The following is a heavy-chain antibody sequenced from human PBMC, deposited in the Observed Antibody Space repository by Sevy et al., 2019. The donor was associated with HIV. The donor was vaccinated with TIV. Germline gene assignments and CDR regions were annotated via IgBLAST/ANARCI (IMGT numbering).Heavy chain of an antibody. CDR1: GFTFSSYS. Sequence: GGSLRLSCAAPGFTFSSYSMNWVRQAPGKGLEWVSSISSSSSYIYYADSVKGRFTISRDNAKNSLYLQMNSLRAEDTAVYYCARRSCSSTSCSFDYWGQGTLVTVSS. V-gene: IGHV3-21*01. J-gene: IGHJ4*02. D-gene: IGHD2-2*01. CDR3: ARRSCSSTSCSFDY. CDR2: ISSSSSYI.